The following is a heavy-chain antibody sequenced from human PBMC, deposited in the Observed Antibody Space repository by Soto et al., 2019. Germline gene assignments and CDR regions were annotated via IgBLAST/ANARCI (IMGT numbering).Heavy chain of an antibody. CDR2: ISANGDNV. CDR3: AKDIILRGMTTMQYFDS. D-gene: IGHD4-17*01. V-gene: IGHV3-9*01. Sequence: GGSLRLSCVASGFTVDDYAMHWVRQAPGKGLEWVSGISANGDNVDYADSVKGRFTVSRDNAKNSLFLQMNSLRPEDTALYYCAKDIILRGMTTMQYFDSRGKGTQVTVSS. J-gene: IGHJ4*02. CDR1: GFTVDDYA.